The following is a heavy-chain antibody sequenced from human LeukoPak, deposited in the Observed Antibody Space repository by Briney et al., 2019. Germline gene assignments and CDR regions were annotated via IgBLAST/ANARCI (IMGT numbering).Heavy chain of an antibody. Sequence: PGRSLRLSCAASGFSFSSSSMHWVRQTPGKGVEWVALTSFDGSNRYSADSVKGRFTISRDNSKNTLYLQMSSLRIEDAAVYYCARPIVGYDYFDSWGQGTLVTVSS. CDR3: ARPIVGYDYFDS. D-gene: IGHD5-12*01. V-gene: IGHV3-30*04. J-gene: IGHJ4*02. CDR2: TSFDGSNR. CDR1: GFSFSSSS.